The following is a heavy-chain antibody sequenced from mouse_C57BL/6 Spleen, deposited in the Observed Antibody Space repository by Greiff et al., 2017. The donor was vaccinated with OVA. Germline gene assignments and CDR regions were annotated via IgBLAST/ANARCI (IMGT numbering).Heavy chain of an antibody. J-gene: IGHJ3*01. V-gene: IGHV1-64*01. CDR3: ARVLYDYDPAWFAY. D-gene: IGHD2-4*01. Sequence: VQLQQPGAELVKPGASVKLSCKASGYTFTSYWMHWVKQRPGQGLEWIGMIHPNSGSTNYNEKFKSKATLTVDKSSSTAYMQLSSLTSEDTAVYYCARVLYDYDPAWFAYWGQGTLVTVSA. CDR2: IHPNSGST. CDR1: GYTFTSYW.